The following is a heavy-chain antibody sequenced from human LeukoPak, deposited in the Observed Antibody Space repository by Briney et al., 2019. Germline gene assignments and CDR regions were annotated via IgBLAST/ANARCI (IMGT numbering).Heavy chain of an antibody. CDR1: GFNFRSYG. D-gene: IGHD6-19*01. CDR3: AKLGRVSVALYHFDY. CDR2: IRHDGTDK. Sequence: GSLRLSCAASGFNFRSYGMHWVRQVPGKGLEWVAFIRHDGTDKYYADSVKGRFTISRDNSDETLYLQMSSLRVDDTAVYYCAKLGRVSVALYHFDYWGQGALVTVSS. V-gene: IGHV3-30*02. J-gene: IGHJ4*02.